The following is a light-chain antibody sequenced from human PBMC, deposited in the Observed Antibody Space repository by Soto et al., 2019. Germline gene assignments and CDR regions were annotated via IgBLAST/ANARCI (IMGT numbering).Light chain of an antibody. Sequence: QSVLTQPPSASVTPGQTVSISCSGSSSNIGSNTVNWYQQLPGTAPKLLIYSNNQRPSGVPDRFSGSKSGTSASLAISGLQSEDEADYYCAAWDDSLNAVVFGGGTKLTVL. CDR3: AAWDDSLNAVV. J-gene: IGLJ2*01. CDR2: SNN. CDR1: SSNIGSNT. V-gene: IGLV1-44*01.